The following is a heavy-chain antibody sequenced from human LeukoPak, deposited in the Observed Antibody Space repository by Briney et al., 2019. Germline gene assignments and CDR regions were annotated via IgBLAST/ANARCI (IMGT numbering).Heavy chain of an antibody. CDR3: ARGGRERYSSGWSDAFDI. D-gene: IGHD6-19*01. V-gene: IGHV1-46*01. J-gene: IGHJ3*02. CDR1: GYTFTSYY. Sequence: ASVTVSCKASGYTFTSYYMHWVRLPPGQGLEWMGIINHSGGSTSYAQKFQGRVTMTRDTSTSTVYMELSSLSSDDTAVYYCARGGRERYSSGWSDAFDIWGQGTMVTVSS. CDR2: INHSGGST.